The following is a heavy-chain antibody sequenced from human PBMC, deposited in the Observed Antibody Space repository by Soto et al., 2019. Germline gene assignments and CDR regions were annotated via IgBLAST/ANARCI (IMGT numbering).Heavy chain of an antibody. CDR2: LKPDNGGT. CDR3: ARDLCPLGSGSPCPTFGMDV. D-gene: IGHD3-10*01. Sequence: QVQLVQSRAEVKPPGASVKVSCKASGYTFTGHYMHWVRQVSGRRLEFLGWLKPDNGGTYYAPKFQGRVTFTRDTSNTIAYMEMSGLHSDDTAVYFCARDLCPLGSGSPCPTFGMDVWGQGTTVAVTS. J-gene: IGHJ6*02. V-gene: IGHV1-2*02. CDR1: GYTFTGHY.